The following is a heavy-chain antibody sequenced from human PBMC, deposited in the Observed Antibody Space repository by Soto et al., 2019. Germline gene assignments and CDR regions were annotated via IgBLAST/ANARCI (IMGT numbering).Heavy chain of an antibody. CDR2: ISYDGSNK. V-gene: IGHV3-30*18. CDR1: GFTFSSYG. D-gene: IGHD3-3*01. J-gene: IGHJ4*02. CDR3: AKALTIFGVVDFDY. Sequence: GGSLRLSCAASGFTFSSYGMHWVRQAPGKGLEWVAVISYDGSNKYYADSVKGRFTISRDNSKNTLYLQMNSLRAEDTAVYYCAKALTIFGVVDFDYWGQGTLVTVSS.